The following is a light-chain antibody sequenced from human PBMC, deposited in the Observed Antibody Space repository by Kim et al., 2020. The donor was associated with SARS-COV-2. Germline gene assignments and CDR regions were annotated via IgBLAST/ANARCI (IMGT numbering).Light chain of an antibody. V-gene: IGLV2-14*03. J-gene: IGLJ6*01. CDR3: SSYRSGNTVL. CDR1: GSDVGGYNF. Sequence: GQSITISCTGTGSDVGGYNFVSWYQQHPGKAPNLVIYDVTHRPSGPSNRFSGSKSGNTASLTISGLQAEDAAHYFCSSYRSGNTVLFGRGTKVTVL. CDR2: DVT.